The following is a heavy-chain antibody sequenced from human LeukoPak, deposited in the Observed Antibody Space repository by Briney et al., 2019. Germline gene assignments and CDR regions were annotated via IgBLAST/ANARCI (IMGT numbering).Heavy chain of an antibody. CDR2: ITGSGDNT. J-gene: IGHJ5*02. CDR1: SSSSYY. CDR3: AKGYTKDSSSWP. Sequence: SSSSYYWGWIRQPPGKGLEWVSSITGSGDNTYYADSVKGRFTISRDNSKNTLYLQMNSLRVEDTAVYYCAKGYTKDSSSWPWGQGTLVTVSS. V-gene: IGHV3-23*01. D-gene: IGHD6-13*01.